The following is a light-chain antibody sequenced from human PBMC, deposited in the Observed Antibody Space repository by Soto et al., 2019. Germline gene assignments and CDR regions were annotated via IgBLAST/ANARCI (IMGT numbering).Light chain of an antibody. CDR3: QQRHGIPYT. V-gene: IGKV1-39*01. J-gene: IGKJ2*01. CDR1: QTITGY. CDR2: AAS. Sequence: DIQMTQSPSSLSASVGDRVTITCRASQTITGYLNWYQQRPGKAPKLLIYAASSLQSGVPSRFSGSGSGTDFTLTINSLQPEDFATYYCQQRHGIPYTLGQGTKLEIK.